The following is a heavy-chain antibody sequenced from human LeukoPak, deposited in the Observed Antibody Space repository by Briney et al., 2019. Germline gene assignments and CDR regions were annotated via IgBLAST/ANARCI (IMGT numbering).Heavy chain of an antibody. CDR3: ARHFYSSSSGLFYFDY. CDR1: GGSISGYS. Sequence: SETLSLTCTVSGGSISGYSWSWIRQSPGKGLEWIGYIYYSGSTNYNPSLKSRVAISGDTSTNQFSLKLSSVTAADTAVYYCARHFYSSSSGLFYFDYWGQGTLVTVSS. D-gene: IGHD6-19*01. J-gene: IGHJ4*02. CDR2: IYYSGST. V-gene: IGHV4-59*08.